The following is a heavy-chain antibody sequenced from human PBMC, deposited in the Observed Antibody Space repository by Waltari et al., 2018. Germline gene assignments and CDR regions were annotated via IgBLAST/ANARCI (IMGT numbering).Heavy chain of an antibody. J-gene: IGHJ4*02. V-gene: IGHV4-4*02. Sequence: QLQLQESGPGLVKPSGTLSLTCAVSGDSMSSTYWWSWVRQPPGRGLEWIGQVNGSGKTNSNPSFASRGTVCLDAPNNQFSLRVASVTAADSAIYYCARDGGRGLYLDAWGPGTLVAVSP. D-gene: IGHD2-15*01. CDR2: VNGSGKT. CDR3: ARDGGRGLYLDA. CDR1: GDSMSSTYW.